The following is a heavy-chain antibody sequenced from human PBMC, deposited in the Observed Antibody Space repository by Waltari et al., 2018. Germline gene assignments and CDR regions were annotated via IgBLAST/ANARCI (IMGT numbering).Heavy chain of an antibody. CDR2: LDPEDEET. CDR3: TTDIMLRVFSNV. Sequence: QVQLVQSGAEVRKTGASVKVSGKVSGYRLGVLSMHWVRQAPGKWLEWVGGLDPEDEETVYAQKFQGRVTMTEDTSTDTAYMELSSLRSDDTAVYYCTTDIMLRVFSNVWGQGTTVTVSS. CDR1: GYRLGVLS. V-gene: IGHV1-24*01. J-gene: IGHJ6*02. D-gene: IGHD3-10*01.